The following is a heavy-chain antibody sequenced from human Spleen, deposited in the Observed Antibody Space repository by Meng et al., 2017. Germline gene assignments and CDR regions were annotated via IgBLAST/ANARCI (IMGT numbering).Heavy chain of an antibody. CDR3: AKSSLVPAAYYYYGMDV. J-gene: IGHJ6*02. Sequence: SLKISCAASGFTFSSYAMSWVRQAPGKGLEWVSGISWNSGSIGYADSVKGRFTISRDNAKNSLYLQMNSLRAEDTALYYCAKSSLVPAAYYYYGMDVWGQGTTVTVSS. V-gene: IGHV3-9*01. D-gene: IGHD2-2*01. CDR2: ISWNSGSI. CDR1: GFTFSSYA.